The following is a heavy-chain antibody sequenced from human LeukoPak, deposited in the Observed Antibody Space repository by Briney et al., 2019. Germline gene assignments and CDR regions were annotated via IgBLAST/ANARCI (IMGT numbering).Heavy chain of an antibody. CDR1: GFTFNNYA. Sequence: GGSLRLSSAASGFTFNNYAMSWVRKAPWKGLEWVSAISGSGGSTYYADSVKGRFTISRDNSKNTLYLQMNSLRAEDTAVYYCAKGRDYYDSSGHNWFDPWGQGTLVTVSS. CDR3: AKGRDYYDSSGHNWFDP. D-gene: IGHD3-22*01. J-gene: IGHJ5*02. V-gene: IGHV3-23*01. CDR2: ISGSGGST.